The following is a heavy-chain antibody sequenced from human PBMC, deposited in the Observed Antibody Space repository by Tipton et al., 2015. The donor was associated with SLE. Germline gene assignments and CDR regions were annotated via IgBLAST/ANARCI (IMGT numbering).Heavy chain of an antibody. CDR3: ATYILTGYYNEYYHYCLDV. CDR2: INPTGTST. Sequence: QVQLVQSGAEVTKPGASVRVSCRAPTYYIHWMRQAPGQGLEWMGTINPTGTSTTYAQKCQGRVTVTRDTSTSTVYMQLGSLRSEDTAIYYCATYILTGYYNEYYHYCLDVWGQGTTVTVS. V-gene: IGHV1-46*01. D-gene: IGHD3-9*01. CDR1: TYY. J-gene: IGHJ6*02.